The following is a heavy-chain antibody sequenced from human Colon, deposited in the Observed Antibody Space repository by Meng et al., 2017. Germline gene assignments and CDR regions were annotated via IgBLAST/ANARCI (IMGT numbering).Heavy chain of an antibody. D-gene: IGHD3-16*02. Sequence: QPQLQGSGPGLGKPLETLSLPCAVSGGSISTYYWSWIRQPPGKGLEWIGNNYYSGSTNYNPSLASRVTISVDSSKNQFSLKLSSVTAADTAVYYCARHQNGGTYPLDYWGQGTLVTVSS. V-gene: IGHV4-59*08. CDR3: ARHQNGGTYPLDY. CDR2: NYYSGST. CDR1: GGSISTYY. J-gene: IGHJ4*02.